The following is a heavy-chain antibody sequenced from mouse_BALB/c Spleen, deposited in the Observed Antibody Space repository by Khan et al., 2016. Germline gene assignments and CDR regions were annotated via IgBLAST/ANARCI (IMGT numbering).Heavy chain of an antibody. V-gene: IGHV3-1*02. CDR3: TRGDYYGSGY. J-gene: IGHJ2*01. CDR2: IHYSGST. Sequence: EVQLQESGPDLVKPSQSLSLTCTVTGYSISSGYSWHWIRQFPGNKLEWMAYIHYSGSTNYNPSLKSRISITRDTSKNQFFLQLISVTTVDTATYYCTRGDYYGSGYWGQGTTLTVSS. CDR1: GYSISSGYS. D-gene: IGHD1-1*01.